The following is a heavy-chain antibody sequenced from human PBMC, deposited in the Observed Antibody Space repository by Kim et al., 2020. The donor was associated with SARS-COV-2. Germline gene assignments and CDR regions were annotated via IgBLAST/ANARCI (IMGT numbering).Heavy chain of an antibody. V-gene: IGHV4-39*01. Sequence: SETLSLTCTVSGGSISSSSYYWGWIRQPPGKGLEWIGSIYYSGSTYYNPSPKSRVTLSVDTSKNQFSLKLSSVTAADSAVYYWARLWFGELLADYGGQGTLVTVSS. J-gene: IGHJ4*02. CDR3: ARLWFGELLADY. D-gene: IGHD3-10*01. CDR1: GGSISSSSYY. CDR2: IYYSGST.